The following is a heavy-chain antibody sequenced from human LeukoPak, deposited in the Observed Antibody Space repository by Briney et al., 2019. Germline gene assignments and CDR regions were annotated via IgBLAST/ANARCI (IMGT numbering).Heavy chain of an antibody. Sequence: GGSLRLSCVASGFSFSDYYMTWIRQAPGKRLEWVSYISPSSADIQYADSVKGRFTTSRDNAKKSLYLQMNSLRAEDTAVYYCSRDPRRLDYWGQGTLVTVSS. J-gene: IGHJ4*02. V-gene: IGHV3-11*04. CDR1: GFSFSDYY. CDR2: ISPSSADI. CDR3: SRDPRRLDY.